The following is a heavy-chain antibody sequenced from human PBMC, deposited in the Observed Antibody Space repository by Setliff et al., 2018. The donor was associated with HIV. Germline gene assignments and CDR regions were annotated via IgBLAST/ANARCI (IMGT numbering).Heavy chain of an antibody. CDR3: ATDRTQTGISLVRGRLTVPASYPLDY. CDR1: GYTFTNNG. J-gene: IGHJ4*02. Sequence: ASVKVSCKASGYTFTNNGLSWVRQAPGQGLEWMGWINVHNHNTNSAQKFQGRVSMTTDTSTHKAHMELRSPRPDDTAVYYCATDRTQTGISLVRGRLTVPASYPLDYWGQGTLVTVSS. D-gene: IGHD3-10*01. V-gene: IGHV1-18*01. CDR2: INVHNHNT.